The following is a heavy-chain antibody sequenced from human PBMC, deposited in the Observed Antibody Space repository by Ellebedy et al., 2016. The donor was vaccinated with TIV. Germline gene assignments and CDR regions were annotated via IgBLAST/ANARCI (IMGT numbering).Heavy chain of an antibody. D-gene: IGHD3-22*01. CDR1: GGTFSSYA. CDR3: ARDWDSRGYYFGY. CDR2: INPYNGNR. J-gene: IGHJ4*02. V-gene: IGHV1-18*01. Sequence: AASVKVSCKASGGTFSSYAISWVRQAPGQGLEWMGWINPYNGNRNYAQKLQGRVTMTSDTSTSTAYMELTSLRSDDTAVYYCARDWDSRGYYFGYWGQGTLVTVSS.